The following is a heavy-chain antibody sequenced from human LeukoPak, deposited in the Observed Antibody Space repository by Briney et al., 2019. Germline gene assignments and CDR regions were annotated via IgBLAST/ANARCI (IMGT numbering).Heavy chain of an antibody. V-gene: IGHV3-21*01. CDR1: GFTFRSYT. J-gene: IGHJ4*02. CDR3: ARDTRFLEWLLGEYFDY. Sequence: PGGSLRLSCAGSGFTFRSYTMNWVRQAPGKGLEWVSGISSNSYYIYYADSVKGRFTISRDNAKNSLYLQMNSLRDEDTAVYYCARDTRFLEWLLGEYFDYWGQGTLVTVSS. D-gene: IGHD3-3*01. CDR2: ISSNSYYI.